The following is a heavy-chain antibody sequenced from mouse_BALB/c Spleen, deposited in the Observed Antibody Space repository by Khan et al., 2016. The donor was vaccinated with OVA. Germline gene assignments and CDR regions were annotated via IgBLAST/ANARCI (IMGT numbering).Heavy chain of an antibody. J-gene: IGHJ1*01. V-gene: IGHV1-87*01. CDR1: GYSFTSYG. CDR2: IYPGDGET. CDR3: GTGRYCNWDFDV. Sequence: VQLQQSGAELARPGASVKLSCKASGYSFTSYGMQWVKQRPGQGLEWIGAIYPGDGETRYAQQFKGKATLTADNSSSTAYMQLSSLASEDSAISYCGTGRYCNWDFDVWGSGTTVTGSS.